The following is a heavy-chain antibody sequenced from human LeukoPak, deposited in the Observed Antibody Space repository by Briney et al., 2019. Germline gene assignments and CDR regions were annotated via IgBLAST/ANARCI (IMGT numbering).Heavy chain of an antibody. CDR1: GFFFSDSA. CDR3: ARGAYYYED. D-gene: IGHD3-22*01. Sequence: GGSLRLSCAASGFFFSDSAMAWVRQAPGKGLEWVSYISSSSSTIYYADSVKGRFTISRDNAKNSLYLQMNSLRAEDTAVYYCARGAYYYEDWGQGTLVTVSS. CDR2: ISSSSSTI. V-gene: IGHV3-48*01. J-gene: IGHJ4*02.